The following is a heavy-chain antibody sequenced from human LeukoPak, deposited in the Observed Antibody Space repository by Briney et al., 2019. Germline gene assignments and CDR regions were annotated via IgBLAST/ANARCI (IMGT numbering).Heavy chain of an antibody. CDR2: IRKDAGKT. CDR1: GFTFSSYG. CDR3: ARVRLGEISGWYIFDD. D-gene: IGHD6-19*01. Sequence: GGSLRLSCSASGFTFSSYGFHWVRQAPGKGLEWMAFIRKDAGKTYYADSVKGRFSISRDISKNTLYLQMNSLRAEDTAVYYCARVRLGEISGWYIFDDWGQGTLVTVAS. V-gene: IGHV3-30*02. J-gene: IGHJ4*02.